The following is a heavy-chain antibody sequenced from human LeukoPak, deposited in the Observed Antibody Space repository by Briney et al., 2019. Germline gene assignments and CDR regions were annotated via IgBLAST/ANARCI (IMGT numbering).Heavy chain of an antibody. J-gene: IGHJ6*03. Sequence: GGSLRLSCAASGFTFSSYSMNWVRQAPGKGLEWASYISSSSSTIYYADSIKGRFTISRDNAKNSLYLQMNSLRAEDTAVYYCARTGVDYGIFYYMDVWGKGTTVTISS. CDR3: ARTGVDYGIFYYMDV. CDR1: GFTFSSYS. D-gene: IGHD4-17*01. CDR2: ISSSSSTI. V-gene: IGHV3-48*04.